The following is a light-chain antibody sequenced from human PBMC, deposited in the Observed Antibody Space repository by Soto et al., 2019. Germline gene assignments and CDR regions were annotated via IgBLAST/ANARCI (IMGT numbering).Light chain of an antibody. V-gene: IGLV1-44*01. CDR1: SSNIGGNT. Sequence: QSVLTQPPSASGTPGQRVTISCSGSSSNIGGNTVNWYQKVPGAAPKLIIFSNTQRPSGGPDRYAGSKSGTSASLAIGGLQAEDEADYYCSTWEDSLNGPLFGGGTKLTVL. J-gene: IGLJ2*01. CDR2: SNT. CDR3: STWEDSLNGPL.